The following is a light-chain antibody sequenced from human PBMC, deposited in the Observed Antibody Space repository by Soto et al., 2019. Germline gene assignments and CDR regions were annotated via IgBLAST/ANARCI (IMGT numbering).Light chain of an antibody. V-gene: IGKV3-20*01. CDR2: GAS. CDR3: QQYGVSPFT. CDR1: QSVSSSY. J-gene: IGKJ3*01. Sequence: EIVLTQSPGTLSLSPGESATLSCRASQSVSSSYLAWYQQRPGQAPRLLIFGASTRAIGIPGRFSGSGSGTDFTLTISGLEPEDFAVYYCQQYGVSPFTFGPGTKVDIK.